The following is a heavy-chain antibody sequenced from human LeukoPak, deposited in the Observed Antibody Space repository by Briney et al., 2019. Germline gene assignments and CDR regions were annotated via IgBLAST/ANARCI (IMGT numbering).Heavy chain of an antibody. CDR2: ISAYNGNT. D-gene: IGHD3-22*01. CDR3: ASCLDSSGYYKSSAFDI. V-gene: IGHV1-18*04. Sequence: GASVKVSCKASGYTFTGYYMHWVRQAPGQGLEWMGWISAYNGNTNYAQKLQGRVTMTTDTSTSTAYMELSSLRSEDTAVYYCASCLDSSGYYKSSAFDIWGQGTMVTVSS. J-gene: IGHJ3*02. CDR1: GYTFTGYY.